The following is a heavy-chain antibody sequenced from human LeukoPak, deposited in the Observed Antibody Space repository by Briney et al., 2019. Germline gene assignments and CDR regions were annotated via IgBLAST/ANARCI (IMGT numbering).Heavy chain of an antibody. CDR3: ARANPAVAGTFDY. V-gene: IGHV3-21*01. D-gene: IGHD6-19*01. Sequence: GGSLRLSCAASGFTFSSYSMNWVRQAPGKGLEWVSSISSSSSYIYYADSVKGRFTISRDNAKNSLYLQMNSLRAEDTAVYYCARANPAVAGTFDYWGQGTLVTVSS. CDR1: GFTFSSYS. J-gene: IGHJ4*02. CDR2: ISSSSSYI.